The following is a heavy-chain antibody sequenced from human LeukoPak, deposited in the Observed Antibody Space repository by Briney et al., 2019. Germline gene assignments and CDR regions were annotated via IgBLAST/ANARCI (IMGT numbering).Heavy chain of an antibody. CDR1: GGSISSSDYF. J-gene: IGHJ4*02. Sequence: PSETLSLTCTVSGGSISSSDYFWGWIRQAPGKGLEWVANIKEDGSEKYYVDSVKGRFTISRDNAANSLYLQMGSLRGEDTAVYYCVRSYDYWGQGTLVTVSS. CDR2: IKEDGSEK. CDR3: VRSYDY. V-gene: IGHV3-7*05.